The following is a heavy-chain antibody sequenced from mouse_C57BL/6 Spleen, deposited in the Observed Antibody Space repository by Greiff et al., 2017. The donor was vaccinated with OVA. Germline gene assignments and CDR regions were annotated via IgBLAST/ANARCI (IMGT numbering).Heavy chain of an antibody. Sequence: VQLQQSGPELVKPGASVEMSCKASGYTFTDYNMHWVKQSHGKSLEWIGYINPNNGGTSYNQKFKGKATLTVNKSSSTAYMELRSLTSEDSAVYDCARFAGTYWYFDVWGTGTTVTVSS. CDR1: GYTFTDYN. CDR3: ARFAGTYWYFDV. CDR2: INPNNGGT. D-gene: IGHD4-1*01. J-gene: IGHJ1*03. V-gene: IGHV1-22*01.